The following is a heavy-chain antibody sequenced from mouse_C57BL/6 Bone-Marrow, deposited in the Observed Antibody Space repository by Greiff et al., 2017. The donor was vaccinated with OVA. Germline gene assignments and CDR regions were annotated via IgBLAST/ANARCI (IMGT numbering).Heavy chain of an antibody. CDR1: GFTFSSYT. Sequence: EVQRVESGGGLVKPGGSLKLSCAASGFTFSSYTMSWVRQTPEKRLEWVATISGGGGNTYYPDSVKGRFTISRDNAKNTLYLQMSSLRSEDTALYYCASIYYYDTRGQGTLVTVSA. D-gene: IGHD1-1*01. CDR2: ISGGGGNT. CDR3: ASIYYYDT. V-gene: IGHV5-9*01. J-gene: IGHJ3*01.